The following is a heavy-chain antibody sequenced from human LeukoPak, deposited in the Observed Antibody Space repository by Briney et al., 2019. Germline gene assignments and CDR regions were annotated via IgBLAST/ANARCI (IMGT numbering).Heavy chain of an antibody. D-gene: IGHD2-15*01. Sequence: ASVKVSCKVSGYTLTELSMHWVRQAPGKGLEWMGGFDPEDGETIYAQKFQGRVTMTEDTSTDTAYMELSSLRSEDTAVYYCASMQGYCSGGSCYYYYGMDVWGQGTTVTVSS. J-gene: IGHJ6*02. CDR1: GYTLTELS. V-gene: IGHV1-24*01. CDR3: ASMQGYCSGGSCYYYYGMDV. CDR2: FDPEDGET.